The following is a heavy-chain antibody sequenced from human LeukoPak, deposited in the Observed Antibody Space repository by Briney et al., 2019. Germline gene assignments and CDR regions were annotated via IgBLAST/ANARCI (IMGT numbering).Heavy chain of an antibody. CDR3: ARVRGRVGATERAFDY. CDR1: GFTFSSYW. Sequence: GGSLRLSCAASGFTFSSYWMSWVRQAPGKGLEWVANIKQDGSEKYYVDSVKGRFTISRDNAKNSLYLQMNSLRAEDTAVYYCARVRGRVGATERAFDYWGQGTLVTVSS. J-gene: IGHJ4*02. V-gene: IGHV3-7*01. CDR2: IKQDGSEK. D-gene: IGHD1-26*01.